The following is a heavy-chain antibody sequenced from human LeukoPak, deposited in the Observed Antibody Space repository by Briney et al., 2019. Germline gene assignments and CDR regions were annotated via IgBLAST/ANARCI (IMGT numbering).Heavy chain of an antibody. CDR1: GFTFSSYA. CDR2: ISGSGGST. V-gene: IGHV3-23*01. J-gene: IGHJ4*02. D-gene: IGHD2-15*01. Sequence: PGGSLRLSCAASGFTFSSYAMSWVRQAPGKGLEWISAISGSGGSTYYADSVKGRFTISRDNSKNMLFLQMNSLRSEDTAIYYCARRDNFDYWGQGTLVTVSS. CDR3: ARRDNFDY.